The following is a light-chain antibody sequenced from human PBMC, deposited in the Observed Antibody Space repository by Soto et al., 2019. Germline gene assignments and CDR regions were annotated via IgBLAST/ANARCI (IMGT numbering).Light chain of an antibody. J-gene: IGKJ2*01. V-gene: IGKV3-20*01. Sequence: EIVLTQSPGTLSLSPGERVTLSCRASESITNSYVAWYQQKAGQAPRLLIFGASNRAAGIPDRFSGSGSGTDFSLTIRKLEPEDFAVYYCEQYGSSPYTFGQGTKLDI. CDR1: ESITNSY. CDR2: GAS. CDR3: EQYGSSPYT.